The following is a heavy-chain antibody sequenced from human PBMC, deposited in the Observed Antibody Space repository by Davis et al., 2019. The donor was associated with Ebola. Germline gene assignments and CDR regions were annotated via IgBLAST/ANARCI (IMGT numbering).Heavy chain of an antibody. D-gene: IGHD1-26*01. CDR2: IYYSGST. CDR1: GGSFSGYY. CDR3: ARRVSGSYYRPFDY. V-gene: IGHV4-34*01. Sequence: SETLSLTCAVYGGSFSGYYWSWIRQPPGKGLEWIGYIYYSGSTYYNPSLKSRVTISVDTSKNQFSLKLSSVTAADTAVYYCARRVSGSYYRPFDYWGQGTLVTVSS. J-gene: IGHJ4*02.